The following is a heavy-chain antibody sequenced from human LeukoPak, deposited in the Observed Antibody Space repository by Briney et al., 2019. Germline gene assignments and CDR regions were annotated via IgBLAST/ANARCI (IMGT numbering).Heavy chain of an antibody. D-gene: IGHD4-23*01. CDR2: ISTTGGST. Sequence: GGSLRLSCAASGFSFNNYAMSWVRQAPGKGLEWVSAISTTGGSTYYADSVKGRFTVSRDNSKNTLSLQMDSLRVEDTALYYCAKDWTTVVTPRGYYFDSWGQGTLVTVSS. CDR3: AKDWTTVVTPRGYYFDS. J-gene: IGHJ4*02. CDR1: GFSFNNYA. V-gene: IGHV3-23*01.